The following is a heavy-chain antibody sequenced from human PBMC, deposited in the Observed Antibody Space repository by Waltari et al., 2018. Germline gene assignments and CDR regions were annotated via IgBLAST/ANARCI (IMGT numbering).Heavy chain of an antibody. CDR3: VKSEISGWYVMDS. V-gene: IGHV3-23*01. Sequence: QLLESGGGLAQPGGSLRLSCAASGLVFTIYAMSWVRQSPGKGLEWVSGISSNGDTTYYADSVKGRFTISRDNSKNSLFLEMNNLRGDDTAIYYCVKSEISGWYVMDSWGQGTLVSVSS. CDR1: GLVFTIYA. D-gene: IGHD6-19*01. CDR2: ISSNGDTT. J-gene: IGHJ4*02.